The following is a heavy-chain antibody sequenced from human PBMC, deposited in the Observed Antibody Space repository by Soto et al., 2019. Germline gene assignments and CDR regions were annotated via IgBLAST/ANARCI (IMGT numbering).Heavy chain of an antibody. V-gene: IGHV4-30-2*01. CDR3: ARAHYGPSGYYFDS. J-gene: IGHJ4*02. Sequence: QVQLQESGLGLVKPSETLSLTCSVSGDSFTSGGYSWSWIRQPPRRGLEWIGYIYHTGSASYSPSLKGRVTISVDKSKNQFSLSLNSVTAADTATYYCARAHYGPSGYYFDSWGQGSLFTVSS. D-gene: IGHD3-22*01. CDR1: GDSFTSGGYS. CDR2: IYHTGSA.